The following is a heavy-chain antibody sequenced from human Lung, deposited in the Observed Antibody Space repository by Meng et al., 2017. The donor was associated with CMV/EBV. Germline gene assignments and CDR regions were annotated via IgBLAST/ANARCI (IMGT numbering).Heavy chain of an antibody. J-gene: IGHJ6*02. V-gene: IGHV3-30-3*01. D-gene: IGHD2-2*01. CDR1: GFTFSSYA. Sequence: SCAAPGFTFSSYAMHWVRQAPGKGLEWVAVISYDGSNKYYADSVKGRFTISRDNSKNTLYLQMNSLRAEDTAVYYCARDWNVVVPAATYYYYGMDVXGQGXTVTVSS. CDR2: ISYDGSNK. CDR3: ARDWNVVVPAATYYYYGMDV.